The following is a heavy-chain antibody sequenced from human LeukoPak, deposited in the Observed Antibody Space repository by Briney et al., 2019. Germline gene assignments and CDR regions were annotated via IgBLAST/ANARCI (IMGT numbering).Heavy chain of an antibody. CDR3: AREYSSGWYSAYYYYMDV. Sequence: SETLSLTCSVSGYSISSDYYWGWIRQPPGKGLEWIGRIYTTGSTNYNPSLKSRVTMSVDTSKNQFSLKLSSVTAADTAVYSCAREYSSGWYSAYYYYMDVWGKGTTVTISS. D-gene: IGHD6-19*01. V-gene: IGHV4-38-2*02. CDR1: GYSISSDYY. CDR2: IYTTGST. J-gene: IGHJ6*03.